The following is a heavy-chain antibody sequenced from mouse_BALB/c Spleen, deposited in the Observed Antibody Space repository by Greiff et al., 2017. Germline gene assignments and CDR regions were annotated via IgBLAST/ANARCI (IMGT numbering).Heavy chain of an antibody. CDR3: ARDGWLPSYAMDY. Sequence: EVMLVESGGGLVQPGGSLRLSCATSGFTFTDYYMSWVRQPPGKALEWLGFIRNKANGYTTEYSASVKGRFTISRDNSQSILYLQMNTLRAEDSATYYGARDGWLPSYAMDYWGQGTSVTVSS. D-gene: IGHD2-3*01. J-gene: IGHJ4*01. V-gene: IGHV7-3*02. CDR1: GFTFTDYY. CDR2: IRNKANGYTT.